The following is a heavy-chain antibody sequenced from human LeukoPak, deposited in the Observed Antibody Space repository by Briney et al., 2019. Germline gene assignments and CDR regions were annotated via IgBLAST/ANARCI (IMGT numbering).Heavy chain of an antibody. V-gene: IGHV3-66*01. Sequence: GGSLRLSCAASGFLVSNNHMSWVRQSPGKGLEWVSVIYTDGDTYYSDSVRGRFTISRDNSKNTVYLQMNSLRAEDTAVYYCAKDRGDDEFDYWGQGTLVTVSS. J-gene: IGHJ4*02. CDR1: GFLVSNNH. CDR3: AKDRGDDEFDY. CDR2: IYTDGDT. D-gene: IGHD3-10*01.